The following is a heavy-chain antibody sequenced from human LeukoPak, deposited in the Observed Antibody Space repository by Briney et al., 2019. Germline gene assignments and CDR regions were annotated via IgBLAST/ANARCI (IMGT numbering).Heavy chain of an antibody. CDR2: ISGGSNYI. CDR1: GFTFSSYT. J-gene: IGHJ4*02. CDR3: VREILCDY. V-gene: IGHV3-21*01. Sequence: GGSLRLSCASSGFTFSSYTMNWVRQTPGKGLEWVSSISGGSNYIYYADSVKGRFTISGDDAKNSLYLQMNSLRAEDTAVYYCVREILCDYWGQGTLVTVSS. D-gene: IGHD3-10*01.